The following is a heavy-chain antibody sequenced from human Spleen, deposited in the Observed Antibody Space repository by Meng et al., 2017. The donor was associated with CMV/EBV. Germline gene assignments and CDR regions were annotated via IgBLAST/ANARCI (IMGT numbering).Heavy chain of an antibody. D-gene: IGHD6-6*01. CDR2: ISSSSSYI. V-gene: IGHV3-21*01. CDR1: GFTFSSYS. CDR3: ARDPYSSSSGVAYY. J-gene: IGHJ4*02. Sequence: GESLKISCAASGFTFSSYSMNWVRQAPGKGLEWVSSISSSSSYIYYADSVKGRFTISRDNAKNSLYLQMNSLRAEDTAVYYCARDPYSSSSGVAYYWGQGTLVTVSS.